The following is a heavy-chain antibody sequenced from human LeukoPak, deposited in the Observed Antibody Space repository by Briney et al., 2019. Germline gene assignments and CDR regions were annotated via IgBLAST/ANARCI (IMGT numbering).Heavy chain of an antibody. V-gene: IGHV4-39*01. Sequence: SETLSLTCTVSGGSVSSGTYYWGWIRQPPGKGLEWIGSIYYSGSTYYNPSLKSRVTISVDTSKNQFSPKLSSVTAADTAVYYCATLSRYNWNFDVWGQGTMLTISS. CDR3: ATLSRYNWNFDV. CDR2: IYYSGST. D-gene: IGHD1-20*01. CDR1: GGSVSSGTYY. J-gene: IGHJ3*01.